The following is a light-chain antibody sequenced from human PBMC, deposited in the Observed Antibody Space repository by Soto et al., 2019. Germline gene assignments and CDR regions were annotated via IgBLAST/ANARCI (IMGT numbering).Light chain of an antibody. V-gene: IGLV1-40*01. CDR3: QSYDSSLSVG. Sequence: QTVVTQPPSVSGAPGQRVTISCTGSSSNIGAGYDVHWYQQLPGTAPKLLIYGNSNRPSGVPDRFSGSKSGTSASLAITGLQAEDEADYYCQSYDSSLSVGFGGGTMLTVL. CDR1: SSNIGAGYD. CDR2: GNS. J-gene: IGLJ2*01.